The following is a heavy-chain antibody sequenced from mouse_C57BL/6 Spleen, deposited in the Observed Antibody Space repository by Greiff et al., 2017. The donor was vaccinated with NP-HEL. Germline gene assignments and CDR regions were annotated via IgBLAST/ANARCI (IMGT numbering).Heavy chain of an antibody. J-gene: IGHJ4*01. CDR1: GFTFSDYG. D-gene: IGHD1-1*01. Sequence: EVQVVESGGGLVKPGGSLKLSCAASGFTFSDYGMHWVRQAPEKGLEWVAYISSGSSTIYYADTVKGRFTISRDNAKNTLFLQMTSLRSEDTAMYYCARQGYGRGYAMDYWGQGTSVTVSS. CDR3: ARQGYGRGYAMDY. V-gene: IGHV5-17*01. CDR2: ISSGSSTI.